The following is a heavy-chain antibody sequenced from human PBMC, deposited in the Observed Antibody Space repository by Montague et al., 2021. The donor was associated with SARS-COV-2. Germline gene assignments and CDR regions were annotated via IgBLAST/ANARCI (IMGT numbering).Heavy chain of an antibody. Sequence: SETLSLTCAVYGGSFSGYYWSWIRQPPGKGLEWIGYIYYSGSTNYNPSLKSRVTISVDTSKNQFTLKLSSVTAADTAVYYCARQRRYQLPITIFGVVMAGAFDIWGQGTMVTVSS. J-gene: IGHJ3*02. V-gene: IGHV4-59*08. CDR1: GGSFSGYY. CDR2: IYYSGST. D-gene: IGHD3-3*01. CDR3: ARQRRYQLPITIFGVVMAGAFDI.